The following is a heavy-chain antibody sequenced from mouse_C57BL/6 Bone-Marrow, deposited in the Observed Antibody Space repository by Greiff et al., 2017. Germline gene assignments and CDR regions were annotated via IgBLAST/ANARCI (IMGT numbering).Heavy chain of an antibody. CDR1: GYTFTSYW. CDR3: AREGSYYSNYYAMDY. D-gene: IGHD2-5*01. V-gene: IGHV1-55*01. CDR2: IYPGSGST. Sequence: PGAELVKPGASVKMSCKASGYTFTSYWITWVKQRPGQGLEWIGDIYPGSGSTNYNEKFKSKATLTVDTSSSTAYMQLSSLTSEDSAVYYCAREGSYYSNYYAMDYWGQGTSVTVSS. J-gene: IGHJ4*01.